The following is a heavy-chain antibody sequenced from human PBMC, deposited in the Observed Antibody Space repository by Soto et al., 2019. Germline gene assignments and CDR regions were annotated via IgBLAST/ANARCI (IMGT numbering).Heavy chain of an antibody. CDR1: GGSISSGGYS. D-gene: IGHD2-15*01. Sequence: PSETLSLTCAVSGGSISSGGYSWSWIRQPPGKGLEWIGYIYHSGSTYYNPSLKSRVTISVDRSKNQFSLKLSSVTAADTAVYYCARGAAPNAVYYYYGMDVWGQGTTVTVSS. V-gene: IGHV4-30-2*01. J-gene: IGHJ6*02. CDR2: IYHSGST. CDR3: ARGAAPNAVYYYYGMDV.